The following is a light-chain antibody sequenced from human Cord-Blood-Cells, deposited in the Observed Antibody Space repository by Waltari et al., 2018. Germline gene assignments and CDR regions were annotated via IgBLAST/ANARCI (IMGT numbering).Light chain of an antibody. J-gene: IGLJ3*02. V-gene: IGLV2-23*01. CDR1: SSDVGGYNL. CDR2: EGG. Sequence: QSALTRPASVSGSPGQSITISCTGTSSDVGGYNLVSWYQQHPGEAPKLMIYEGGKRRPGVFTRLSGAKTANTASLPISAVQADDEADYYCCSSAGSSNGVFGGGTKLTVL. CDR3: CSSAGSSNGV.